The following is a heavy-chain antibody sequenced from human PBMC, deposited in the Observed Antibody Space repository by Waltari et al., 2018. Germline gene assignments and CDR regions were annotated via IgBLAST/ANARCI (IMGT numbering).Heavy chain of an antibody. Sequence: EVQLVESGGGVVQPGGSLRLSCAASGFTFSSYWMHWVRQAPGKGLVWVSRINSDGSSTRYADSVKGRFTISRDNAKNTLYLQMNSLRAEDTAVYYCALLYCGGDCHGGWGQGTLVTVSS. J-gene: IGHJ4*02. CDR2: INSDGSST. CDR3: ALLYCGGDCHGG. CDR1: GFTFSSYW. D-gene: IGHD2-21*01. V-gene: IGHV3-74*01.